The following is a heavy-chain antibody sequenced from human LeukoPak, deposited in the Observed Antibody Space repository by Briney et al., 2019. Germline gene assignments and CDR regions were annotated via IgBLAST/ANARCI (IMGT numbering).Heavy chain of an antibody. J-gene: IGHJ5*02. CDR2: IIPILGIA. Sequence: SVKVSCKASGGTFSSYAISWVRQAPGQGLEWMGRIIPILGIANYAQKFQGRVTITADKATSTAYMELSGLRSEDTAVYYCARDFLRFYAGTSPYWFDPWGQGTLVTVSS. D-gene: IGHD6-13*01. V-gene: IGHV1-69*04. CDR3: ARDFLRFYAGTSPYWFDP. CDR1: GGTFSSYA.